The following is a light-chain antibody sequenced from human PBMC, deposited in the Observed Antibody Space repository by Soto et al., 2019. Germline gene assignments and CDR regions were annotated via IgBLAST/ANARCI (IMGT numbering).Light chain of an antibody. CDR1: SADVSTSNF. J-gene: IGLJ1*01. CDR3: ASYRSGPLYV. Sequence: SALTPPASVFGSPGQSITLSCTGVSADVSTSNFVSWYQHHPGKGPRLILYDFTHRPSGISDRFSGSKSGDTASLTISGLRAEDEADYYCASYRSGPLYVFGTGTKVTVL. V-gene: IGLV2-14*03. CDR2: DFT.